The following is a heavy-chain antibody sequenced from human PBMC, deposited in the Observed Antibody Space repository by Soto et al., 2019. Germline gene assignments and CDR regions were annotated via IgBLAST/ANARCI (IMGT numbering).Heavy chain of an antibody. J-gene: IGHJ5*02. V-gene: IGHV4-59*01. CDR3: ARDRGRRAGGYNWFDP. Sequence: LRETLSLTCTVSGGSISSYYWSWIRQPPGKGLEWIGYIYYSGSTNYNPSLKSRVTISVDTSKNQFSLKLSSVTAADTAVYYCARDRGRRAGGYNWFDPWGQGTLVTVSS. CDR2: IYYSGST. D-gene: IGHD3-16*01. CDR1: GGSISSYY.